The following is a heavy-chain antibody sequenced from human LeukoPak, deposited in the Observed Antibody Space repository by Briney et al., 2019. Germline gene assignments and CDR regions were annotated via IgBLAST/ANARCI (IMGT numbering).Heavy chain of an antibody. CDR1: GGSFSGYY. V-gene: IGHV4-34*01. J-gene: IGHJ4*02. D-gene: IGHD6-13*01. CDR2: INHSGST. CDR3: ARAGYSSSWYFDY. Sequence: SETLSLTCAVHGGSFSGYYWSWIRQPPRKGLEWIGEINHSGSTNYNPSLKSRVTISVETSKNQFSLKLSSVTAADTAVYYCARAGYSSSWYFDYWGQGTLVTVSS.